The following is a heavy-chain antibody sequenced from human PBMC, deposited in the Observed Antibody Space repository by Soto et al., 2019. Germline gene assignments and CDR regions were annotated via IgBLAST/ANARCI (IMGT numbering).Heavy chain of an antibody. CDR3: AKDGVGAVYYYYYGMDV. CDR2: ISGSGGST. J-gene: IGHJ6*02. V-gene: IGHV3-23*01. CDR1: GFTFSSYA. Sequence: GGSLRLSCAASGFTFSSYAMSWVRQAPGKGLEWVSAISGSGGSTYYADSVKGRFTISRDNSKNTLYLQMNSLRAEDTAVYYCAKDGVGAVYYYYYGMDVWGQGTTVTAP. D-gene: IGHD1-26*01.